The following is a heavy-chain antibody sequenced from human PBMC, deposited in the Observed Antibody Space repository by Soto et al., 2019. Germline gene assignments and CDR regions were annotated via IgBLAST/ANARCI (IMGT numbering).Heavy chain of an antibody. D-gene: IGHD2-21*02. CDR1: GDTFTDYY. CDR2: VNPSGGHT. Sequence: QVQLVQSGAEVKKTGASEKVSCKASGDTFTDYYIHWVRQAPGQGLEWMGTVNPSGGHTTYAQHFLGRVTMTRDTSTSTLYMELTSLTSEDTAVYYCARGGHVVVVTAALDYWGQGTLVTVSS. J-gene: IGHJ4*02. V-gene: IGHV1-46*01. CDR3: ARGGHVVVVTAALDY.